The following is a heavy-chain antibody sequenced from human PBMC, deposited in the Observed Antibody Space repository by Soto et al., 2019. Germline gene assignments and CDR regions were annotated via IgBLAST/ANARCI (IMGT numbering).Heavy chain of an antibody. CDR1: GFTFSTYA. Sequence: PGVSLRLSCATSGFTFSTYAMHWVRQAPGKGLEYVSAISSNGRSTYYANSVKGRFTISRDNSKNTLYLQMDSLRAEDMAVYYCARDRCTNGVCFAPSXYWGQGTLVTVSS. J-gene: IGHJ4*01. V-gene: IGHV3-64*01. CDR2: ISSNGRST. D-gene: IGHD2-8*01. CDR3: ARDRCTNGVCFAPSXY.